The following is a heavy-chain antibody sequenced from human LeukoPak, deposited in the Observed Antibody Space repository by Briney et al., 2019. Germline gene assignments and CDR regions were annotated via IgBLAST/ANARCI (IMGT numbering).Heavy chain of an antibody. CDR3: ARALWFGELLPFDY. CDR1: GYTFTSYG. CDR2: ISAYSGNT. D-gene: IGHD3-10*01. J-gene: IGHJ4*02. Sequence: ASVKVSCMASGYTFTSYGISWVRQAPGQGLEWMGWISAYSGNTNYAQKLQGRVTMTTDTSTSTAYMELRSLRSDDTAVYYCARALWFGELLPFDYWGQGTLVTVSS. V-gene: IGHV1-18*01.